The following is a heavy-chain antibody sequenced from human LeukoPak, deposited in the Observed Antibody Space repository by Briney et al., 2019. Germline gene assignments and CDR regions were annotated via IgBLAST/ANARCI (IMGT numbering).Heavy chain of an antibody. CDR2: ISGSEGST. Sequence: GGSLRLFCAASGFTFNSYAMSWVRQAPGKGLEWVSVISGSEGSTYYADSVKGRFTISRDNSKNTLHLQMTSLRAEDTAVYCCARLMVDTAMVIFDYWGQGTLVTVSP. D-gene: IGHD5-18*01. J-gene: IGHJ4*02. CDR3: ARLMVDTAMVIFDY. V-gene: IGHV3-23*01. CDR1: GFTFNSYA.